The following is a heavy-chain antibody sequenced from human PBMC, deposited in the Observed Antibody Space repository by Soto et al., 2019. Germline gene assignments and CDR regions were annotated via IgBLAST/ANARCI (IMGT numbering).Heavy chain of an antibody. CDR3: ATGYDFWSVNSKFSSYGMDV. CDR2: IIPIFGTA. Sequence: ASVKVSCKASGGTFSSYAFSWVRQAPGQGLEWMGGIIPIFGTANYAQKFQGRVTITADESTSTAYMELSSLRSEDTAVYYCATGYDFWSVNSKFSSYGMDVWGPGTTVTVSS. CDR1: GGTFSSYA. J-gene: IGHJ6*02. V-gene: IGHV1-69*13. D-gene: IGHD3-3*01.